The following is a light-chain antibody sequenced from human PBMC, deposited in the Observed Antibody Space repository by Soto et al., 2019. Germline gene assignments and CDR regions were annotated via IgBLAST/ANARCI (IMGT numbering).Light chain of an antibody. V-gene: IGKV1-39*01. Sequence: DIQMTQSPSSLSASVGDRVTITCRASQSISSYLNWYQQKPGKAPKLLIYAASSLQSGVPSRFSGSGSGTDFTLTISCLQSDELATYFCQLGYSTPRAFCQGTNV. J-gene: IGKJ1*01. CDR2: AAS. CDR1: QSISSY. CDR3: QLGYSTPRA.